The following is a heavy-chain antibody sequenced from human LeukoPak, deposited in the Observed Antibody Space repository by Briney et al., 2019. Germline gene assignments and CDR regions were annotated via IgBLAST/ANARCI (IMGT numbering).Heavy chain of an antibody. CDR1: GFTFDDYA. CDR2: IGWDGGST. Sequence: PGGSLRLSCAVSGFTFDDYAMHWVRQAPGRGLEWVSLIGWDGGSTYYADSVKGRFTSSRDNSKNSLYLQMNSLRAEDTALYYCAKGLTYYDILTGSDWGQGTLVTVSS. D-gene: IGHD3-9*01. V-gene: IGHV3-43D*03. CDR3: AKGLTYYDILTGSD. J-gene: IGHJ4*02.